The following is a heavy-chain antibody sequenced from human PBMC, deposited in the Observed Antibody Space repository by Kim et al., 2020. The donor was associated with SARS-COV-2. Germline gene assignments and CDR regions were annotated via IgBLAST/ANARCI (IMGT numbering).Heavy chain of an antibody. V-gene: IGHV4-59*01. CDR3: ARELVGALYFDY. J-gene: IGHJ4*02. Sequence: NYNPSLKSRVTISVDMSKNQFSLKLSSVTAADTAVYYCARELVGALYFDYWGQGTLVTVSS. D-gene: IGHD1-26*01.